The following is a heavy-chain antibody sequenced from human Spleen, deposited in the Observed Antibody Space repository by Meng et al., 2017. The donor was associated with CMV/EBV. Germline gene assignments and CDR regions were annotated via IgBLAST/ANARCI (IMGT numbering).Heavy chain of an antibody. CDR3: ARDKTPGYGMDV. CDR1: GFTFSGYS. Sequence: GESLKISCAASGFTFSGYSMNWVRQAPGKGLEWDSSISSSSSYIYYADSVKGRFTISRDNAKNSLYLQMNSLRAEDTAVYYCARDKTPGYGMDVWGQGTTVTVSS. J-gene: IGHJ6*02. CDR2: ISSSSSYI. V-gene: IGHV3-21*01.